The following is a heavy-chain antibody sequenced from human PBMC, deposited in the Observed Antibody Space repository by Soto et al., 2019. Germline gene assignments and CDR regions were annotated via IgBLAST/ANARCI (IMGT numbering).Heavy chain of an antibody. CDR3: ARDGYCSGGSCYDWYFDL. CDR2: ISAYNGNT. D-gene: IGHD2-15*01. V-gene: IGHV1-18*01. J-gene: IGHJ2*01. CDR1: GYTFTSYG. Sequence: QVQLVQSGAEVKKPGASVKVSCKASGYTFTSYGISWVRQAPGQGLEWMGWISAYNGNTNYAQNLQGRVTMTTDTSAGKAYMELRSLRSYDTAVYYSARDGYCSGGSCYDWYFDLWGRGTLVTVSS.